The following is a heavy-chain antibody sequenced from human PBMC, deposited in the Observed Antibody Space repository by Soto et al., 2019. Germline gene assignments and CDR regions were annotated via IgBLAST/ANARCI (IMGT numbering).Heavy chain of an antibody. Sequence: DVQLVESGGGLVQPGRSLRLSCAASGFTFDDYAMHWVRQAPGKGLEWVSGISWNSGSIGYADSVKGRFTISRDNAKNSLYLQMNSLRAEDTALYYCAKALRISYSYGSGVPFGAFDIWGQGTMVTVSS. CDR2: ISWNSGSI. V-gene: IGHV3-9*01. CDR1: GFTFDDYA. J-gene: IGHJ3*02. D-gene: IGHD3-10*01. CDR3: AKALRISYSYGSGVPFGAFDI.